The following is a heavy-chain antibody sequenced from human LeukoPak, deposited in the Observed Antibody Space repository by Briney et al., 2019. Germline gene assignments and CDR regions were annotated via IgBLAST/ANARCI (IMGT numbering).Heavy chain of an antibody. D-gene: IGHD2-15*01. J-gene: IGHJ4*02. CDR1: GFTFSGSA. Sequence: PGGSLRLSCAASGFTFSGSAMHWVRQASGKGLEWVGHIRSKTNSYATAYVASVKGRFTISRDDSENTAYLQMNSLKTEDTAMYYCTRHVDLVVVAATLLFEFWGQGILVTVSS. CDR3: TRHVDLVVVAATLLFEF. CDR2: IRSKTNSYAT. V-gene: IGHV3-73*01.